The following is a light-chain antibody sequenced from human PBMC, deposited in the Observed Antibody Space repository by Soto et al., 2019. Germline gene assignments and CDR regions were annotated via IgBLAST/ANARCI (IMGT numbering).Light chain of an antibody. Sequence: QSALTQPASVSGSPGQSITISCTGTSSDVGGYNYVSWYQQHPGKGPKLMIYEVTNRPSGVSNRFSGPKSGNTASLTISGLQADDETDYYCSSYTSSSTLLFGGGTKLTVL. J-gene: IGLJ3*02. CDR2: EVT. CDR3: SSYTSSSTLL. CDR1: SSDVGGYNY. V-gene: IGLV2-14*01.